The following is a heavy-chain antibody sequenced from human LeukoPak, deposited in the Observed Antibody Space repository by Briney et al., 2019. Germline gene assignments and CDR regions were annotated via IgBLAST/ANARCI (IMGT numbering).Heavy chain of an antibody. J-gene: IGHJ4*02. CDR3: ARAARELRLY. CDR2: ISSSSSYI. CDR1: GFTFSSYS. Sequence: GGSLRPSCAASGFTFSSYSMNWVRQAPGKGLEWVSSISSSSSYIYYADSVKGRFTISRDNAKNTLYLQMNSLRAEDTAVYYCARAARELRLYWGQGTLVTVSS. D-gene: IGHD1-26*01. V-gene: IGHV3-21*01.